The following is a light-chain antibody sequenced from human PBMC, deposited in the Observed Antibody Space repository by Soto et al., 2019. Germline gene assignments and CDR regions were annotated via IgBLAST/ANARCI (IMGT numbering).Light chain of an antibody. J-gene: IGLJ1*01. V-gene: IGLV2-14*01. CDR2: EVS. Sequence: QSALTQPRSVSGSPGQSVTISCTGTSSDVGGYNYVSWYQQHPGKAPKLLISEVSNRPSGVSNRFSGSKSGNTASLTISGLQADDEADYYCSSYAGSSTLIFGTGTKLTVL. CDR3: SSYAGSSTLI. CDR1: SSDVGGYNY.